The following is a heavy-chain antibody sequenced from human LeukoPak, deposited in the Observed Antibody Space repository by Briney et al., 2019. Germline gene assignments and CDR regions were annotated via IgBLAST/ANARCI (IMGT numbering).Heavy chain of an antibody. CDR1: GFSVISSY. V-gene: IGHV3-66*01. J-gene: IGHJ3*02. CDR2: IYSGGST. D-gene: IGHD6-13*01. CDR3: ARGRSSWSYYAFDI. Sequence: GGSLRLSCAASGFSVISSYMTWVRQAPGKGLEMVSIIYSGGSTYYADSVKGRFTISGDNSKNALYLQMNSLRAEDTAVYYCARGRSSWSYYAFDIWGQGTMVTVSS.